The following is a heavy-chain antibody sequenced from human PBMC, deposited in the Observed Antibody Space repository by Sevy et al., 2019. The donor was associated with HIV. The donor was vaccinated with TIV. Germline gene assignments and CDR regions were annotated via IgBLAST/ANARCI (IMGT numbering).Heavy chain of an antibody. CDR1: GFTFSSYG. Sequence: GGSLRLSCAASGFTFSSYGMHWVRQAPSKGLEWVAFIRYDGSNKYYADSVKGRFTISRDNSKNTLYLQMNSLRAEDTAVYYCAKPQGDSSGLDDYWGQGTLVTVSS. CDR2: IRYDGSNK. D-gene: IGHD3-22*01. J-gene: IGHJ4*02. V-gene: IGHV3-30*02. CDR3: AKPQGDSSGLDDY.